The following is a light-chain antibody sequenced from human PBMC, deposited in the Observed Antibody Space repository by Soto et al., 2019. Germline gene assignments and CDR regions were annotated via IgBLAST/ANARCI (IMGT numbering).Light chain of an antibody. CDR2: DAS. CDR3: QQRANWPIT. Sequence: EIVLTQSPATLSLSPGERATLSCRASQSVNNYLIWYQQKPGQAPRLLISDASTRATGVPIRFSGSGSGTDFSLTIRSLEPEDFAVYYCQQRANWPITFGQGTRLEIK. V-gene: IGKV3-11*01. CDR1: QSVNNY. J-gene: IGKJ5*01.